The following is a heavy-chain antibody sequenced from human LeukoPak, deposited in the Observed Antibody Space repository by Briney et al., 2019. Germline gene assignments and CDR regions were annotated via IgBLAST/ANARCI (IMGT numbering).Heavy chain of an antibody. V-gene: IGHV4-34*01. CDR1: GGSFSGYY. CDR3: ARGQTYCYGSSGCEFDY. J-gene: IGHJ4*02. Sequence: SETLSLTCAVYGGSFSGYYWSWIRQPPGKGLEWIGEINHSGSTNYNPSLKSRVTISVDTSKNQFSLKLSSVTAADTAVYYCARGQTYCYGSSGCEFDYWGQGTLVTVSS. CDR2: INHSGST. D-gene: IGHD3-22*01.